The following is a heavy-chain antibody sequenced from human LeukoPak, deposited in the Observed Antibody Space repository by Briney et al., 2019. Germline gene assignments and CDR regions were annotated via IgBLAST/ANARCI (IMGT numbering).Heavy chain of an antibody. CDR1: GFTFSSYT. J-gene: IGHJ4*02. CDR2: ISGSSNYI. V-gene: IGHV3-21*01. CDR3: ARDAYGSSVDY. Sequence: GGSLRLSCAASGFTFSSYTMNWVRQAPGKGLEWVSSISGSSNYIYYADSVKGRFTISRDNAKNSLYLQMNSLRAEDTAVYYCARDAYGSSVDYWGQGTLVTVSS. D-gene: IGHD1-26*01.